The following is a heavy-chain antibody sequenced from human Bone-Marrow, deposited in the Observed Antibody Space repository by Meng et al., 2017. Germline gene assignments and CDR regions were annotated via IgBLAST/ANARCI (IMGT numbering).Heavy chain of an antibody. D-gene: IGHD3-22*01. Sequence: QAQLQVPRRRLVKPSDTRSLPCTVSGGPLSSSAGSWIRQPAGKGREWIGRTYTSGSTNYNPSLKSRVTMSVDTSKNQFSLKLSSVTAADTAVYYCARDNYYDSSGYTRTYWYFDLWGRGTLVTSPQ. CDR3: ARDNYYDSSGYTRTYWYFDL. CDR2: TYTSGST. V-gene: IGHV4-4*07. J-gene: IGHJ2*01. CDR1: GGPLSSSA.